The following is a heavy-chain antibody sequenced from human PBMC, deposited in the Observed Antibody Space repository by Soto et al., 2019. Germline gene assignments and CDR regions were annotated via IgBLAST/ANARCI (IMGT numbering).Heavy chain of an antibody. CDR1: GFTFSSYA. D-gene: IGHD5-12*01. CDR2: ISSNGGST. V-gene: IGHV3-64D*08. Sequence: GGSLRLSCSASGFTFSSYAMHWVRQAPGKGLEYVSAISSNGGSTYYADSVKGRFTISRDNSKNTLYLQMSSLRAEDTAVYYCVKVRDIVARVRLGWGYYYGMDVWGQGTTVTVSS. CDR3: VKVRDIVARVRLGWGYYYGMDV. J-gene: IGHJ6*02.